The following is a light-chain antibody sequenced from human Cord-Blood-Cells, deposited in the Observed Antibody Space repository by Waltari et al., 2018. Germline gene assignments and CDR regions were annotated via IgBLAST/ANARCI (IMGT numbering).Light chain of an antibody. CDR1: QSVSSSY. Sequence: NDLTQSPGTLSLSPGERATLSCRASQSVSSSYLAWYQQKPGQAPRLLIYGASSRATGIPDRFSGSGSGTDFTLTISRLEPEDFAVYYCQQYGSSPFTFGPGTKVDIK. V-gene: IGKV3-20*01. J-gene: IGKJ3*01. CDR3: QQYGSSPFT. CDR2: GAS.